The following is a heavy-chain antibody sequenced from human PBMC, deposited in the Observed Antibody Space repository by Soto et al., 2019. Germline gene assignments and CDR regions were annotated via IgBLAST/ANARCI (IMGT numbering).Heavy chain of an antibody. CDR1: GFTFSSYG. J-gene: IGHJ6*02. CDR2: ISYDGSNK. Sequence: PGGSLRLSCAASGFTFSSYGMHWVRQAPGKGLEWVAVISYDGSNKYYADSVKGRFTISRDNSKNTLYLQMNSLRAEDTAVYYCANLRPGKDLLWGHPYYYYGMDVWGQGTTVTVSS. CDR3: ANLRPGKDLLWGHPYYYYGMDV. D-gene: IGHD1-1*01. V-gene: IGHV3-30*18.